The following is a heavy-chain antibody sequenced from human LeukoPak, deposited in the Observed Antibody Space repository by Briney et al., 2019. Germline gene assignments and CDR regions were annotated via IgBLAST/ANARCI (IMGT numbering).Heavy chain of an antibody. D-gene: IGHD6-13*01. V-gene: IGHV4-39*07. Sequence: SETLSLTCTVSGGSISSSSYYWGWIRQPPGKGLEWIGSIYYSGRTNYNPSLKSRVTISVDTSKNQFSLELSSVTAADTAVYYCARARSGYSSSWYFVSWGQGTLVTVSS. J-gene: IGHJ4*02. CDR3: ARARSGYSSSWYFVS. CDR1: GGSISSSSYY. CDR2: IYYSGRT.